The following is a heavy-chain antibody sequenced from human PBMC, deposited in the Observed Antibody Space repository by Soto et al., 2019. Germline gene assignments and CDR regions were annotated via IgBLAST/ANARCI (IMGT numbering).Heavy chain of an antibody. Sequence: GSSVKASCKASGYTFTSYGISWVRQAPGQGLEWMGWISAYNGNTNYAQKLQGRVTMTTDTSTSTAYMELRSLRSDDTAVYYCARDRCSSTSCYGVYYYYGMDVWGQGTTVTVSS. CDR2: ISAYNGNT. CDR3: ARDRCSSTSCYGVYYYYGMDV. V-gene: IGHV1-18*01. D-gene: IGHD2-2*01. CDR1: GYTFTSYG. J-gene: IGHJ6*02.